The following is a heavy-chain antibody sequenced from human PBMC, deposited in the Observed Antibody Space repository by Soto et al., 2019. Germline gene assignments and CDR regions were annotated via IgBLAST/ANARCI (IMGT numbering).Heavy chain of an antibody. J-gene: IGHJ4*02. CDR3: AKAWYQLLSPHYY. V-gene: IGHV3-30*18. CDR2: ISYDGSNI. CDR1: GFMFSSYG. Sequence: GGSLRLSCAASGFMFSSYGMHWVRQAPGKGLEWVAVISYDGSNIYYADSAKGRFTISRDKSKNTLYLQMNSPRAEDTAVYYCAKAWYQLLSPHYYWGQGSLVTGSS. D-gene: IGHD2-2*01.